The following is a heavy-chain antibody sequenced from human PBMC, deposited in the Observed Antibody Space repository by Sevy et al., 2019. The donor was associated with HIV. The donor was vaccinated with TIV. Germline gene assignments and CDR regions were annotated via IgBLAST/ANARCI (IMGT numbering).Heavy chain of an antibody. CDR2: IRMKANAYAT. Sequence: GGSLRLSCAASGFTFSGSAMHWVRQASGKGLEWVGRIRMKANAYATSYATSVKGRFTVSRDDSKNTAYLQMNNLKTEDTALYYCAYSGSSSEGYYFDYWGPGTLVTVSS. V-gene: IGHV3-73*01. CDR1: GFTFSGSA. CDR3: AYSGSSSEGYYFDY. J-gene: IGHJ4*02. D-gene: IGHD1-26*01.